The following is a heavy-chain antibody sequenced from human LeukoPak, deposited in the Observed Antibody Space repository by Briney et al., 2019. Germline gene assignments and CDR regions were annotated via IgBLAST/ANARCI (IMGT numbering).Heavy chain of an antibody. CDR3: ASTARSYDYVWGSYDY. V-gene: IGHV4-39*01. Sequence: SETLSLTCTVSGGSISSSSYYWGWIRQPPGKGLEWIGSIYYSGSTYYNPSLKSRVTISVDTSKNQFSLKLSSVTAADTAVYYCASTARSYDYVWGSYDYWGQGTLVTVSS. D-gene: IGHD3-16*01. CDR2: IYYSGST. CDR1: GGSISSSSYY. J-gene: IGHJ4*02.